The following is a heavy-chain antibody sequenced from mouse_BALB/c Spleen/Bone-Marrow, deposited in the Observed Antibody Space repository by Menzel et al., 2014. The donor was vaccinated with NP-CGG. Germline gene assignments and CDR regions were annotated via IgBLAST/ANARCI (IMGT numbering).Heavy chain of an antibody. J-gene: IGHJ2*01. CDR3: ARDYYGSSYLDY. Sequence: VQLQQSGPGLVAPSQSLSITCNVSGLSLTSYGVHWVRQPPGKGLEWLGVIWAGGSTNYNSALMTRLSISKDNSKSQVFLKMNSLQTDDTAMYYCARDYYGSSYLDYWGQGTTLTVSS. CDR1: GLSLTSYG. V-gene: IGHV2-9*02. D-gene: IGHD1-1*01. CDR2: IWAGGST.